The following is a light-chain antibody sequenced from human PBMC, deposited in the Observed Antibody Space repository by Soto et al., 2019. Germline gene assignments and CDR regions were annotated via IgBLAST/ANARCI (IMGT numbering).Light chain of an antibody. J-gene: IGLJ1*01. CDR2: GNG. Sequence: QSVLTQPPSASETPGQRVTISCSGSSSNIGSNHVYWYQHLPGTAPKLLIYGNGNRPSGVPDRFSGSKSGTSASLAITGLQAEDEADYYCQSYDSSLSGSEVFGTGTKLTVL. CDR3: QSYDSSLSGSEV. V-gene: IGLV1-40*01. CDR1: SSNIGSNH.